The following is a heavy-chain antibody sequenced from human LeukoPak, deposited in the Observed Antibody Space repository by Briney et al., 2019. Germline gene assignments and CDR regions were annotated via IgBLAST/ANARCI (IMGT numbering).Heavy chain of an antibody. CDR3: ARDSGYDFCSGLRWFDP. V-gene: IGHV4-61*02. CDR1: GGSINSGSYY. J-gene: IGHJ5*02. Sequence: SENLSLTCTVSGGSINSGSYYWSWIRQPAGKGLEWIGRIHTTGSTNYNPSLKSRVTISVDTSKNQFSLKLSSVTAADTAVYYCARDSGYDFCSGLRWFDPWGQGTRVTVSS. D-gene: IGHD3-3*01. CDR2: IHTTGST.